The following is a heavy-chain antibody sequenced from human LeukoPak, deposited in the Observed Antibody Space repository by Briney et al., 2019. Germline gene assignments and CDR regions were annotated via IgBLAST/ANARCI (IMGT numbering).Heavy chain of an antibody. J-gene: IGHJ6*03. CDR1: GGSFSGYY. V-gene: IGHV4-34*01. Sequence: SETLSLTCAVYGGSFSGYYWSWIRQPPGKGLEWIGEINHSGSTNYNPSVKGRVTISLDTSKNQFSLKVNSLTDADTAVYYCARGTEALTGEGYYYYYMDVWGKGTTVTVSS. CDR3: ARGTEALTGEGYYYYYMDV. D-gene: IGHD7-27*01. CDR2: INHSGST.